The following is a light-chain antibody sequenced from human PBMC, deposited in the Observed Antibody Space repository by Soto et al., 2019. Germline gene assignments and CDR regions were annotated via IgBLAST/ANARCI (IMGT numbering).Light chain of an antibody. V-gene: IGKV1-39*01. CDR3: QQSYSTPRT. J-gene: IGKJ1*01. CDR2: AAS. CDR1: QPITKY. Sequence: DIQMTQSPSSLSASVGDRVTITCRASQPITKYLNWYQQKPGKAPELLIYAASSLQSRVPSRFSGTESGTDFTLTISSLQPEDFATYYCQQSYSTPRTFGQGTKVDIK.